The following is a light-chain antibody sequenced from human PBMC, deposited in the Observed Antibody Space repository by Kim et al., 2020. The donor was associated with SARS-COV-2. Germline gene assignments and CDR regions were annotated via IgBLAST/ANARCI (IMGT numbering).Light chain of an antibody. Sequence: QSVTSSCTGTSSDVGFYNHVSWYQQYPGKAPKLMIYEVSKRPSGVPDRFSGSKAGNAASLTVSGLQAEDEADYYCSSYAGSDNYVFGTGTKVTVL. J-gene: IGLJ1*01. CDR1: SSDVGFYNH. CDR3: SSYAGSDNYV. V-gene: IGLV2-8*01. CDR2: EVS.